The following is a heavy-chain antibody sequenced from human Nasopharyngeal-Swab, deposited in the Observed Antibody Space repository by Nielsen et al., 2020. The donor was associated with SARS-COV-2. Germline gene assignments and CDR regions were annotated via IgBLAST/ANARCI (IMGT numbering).Heavy chain of an antibody. CDR1: GDRVSNDRDA. Sequence: SQTLSLPCAISGDRVSNDRDAWSWIRHSPSGGLEWLGRAWYRSQWNYDYAVSVRGRVAVNPDTSKNQFSLYLNSVTPDDTAVYYCARIQQQLPGIVWGQGTMVTVSS. CDR2: AWYRSQWNY. V-gene: IGHV6-1*01. CDR3: ARIQQQLPGIV. J-gene: IGHJ3*01. D-gene: IGHD6-13*01.